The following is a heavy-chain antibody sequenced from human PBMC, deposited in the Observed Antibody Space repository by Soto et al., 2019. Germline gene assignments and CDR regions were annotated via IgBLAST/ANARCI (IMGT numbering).Heavy chain of an antibody. CDR2: VSPDGRTA. CDR3: ADLWLSSSY. V-gene: IGHV3-74*01. Sequence: PGGSLRLSCAVSGFTFGNYWMHWVRQAPGKGLVWVSRVSPDGRTATYADSVKGRFTISRDNAKSTLYLQMNSLRAEDTAVYYCADLWLSSSYWGRGTLVTVSS. D-gene: IGHD3-16*01. CDR1: GFTFGNYW. J-gene: IGHJ4*02.